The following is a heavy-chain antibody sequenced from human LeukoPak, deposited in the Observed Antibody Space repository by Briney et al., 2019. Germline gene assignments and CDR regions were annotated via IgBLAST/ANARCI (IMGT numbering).Heavy chain of an antibody. J-gene: IGHJ4*02. CDR3: AKEGSGSYYPSYYFDY. CDR2: ISGSGGST. V-gene: IGHV3-23*01. Sequence: GGSLRLSCAASGFTFSSYAMSWVRQAPGKGLEWVSAISGSGGSTYYADSVKGRFTISRDNSKNTLYLQMNSLRAEDTAVYYCAKEGSGSYYPSYYFDYWGQGTLVTVSS. D-gene: IGHD1-26*01. CDR1: GFTFSSYA.